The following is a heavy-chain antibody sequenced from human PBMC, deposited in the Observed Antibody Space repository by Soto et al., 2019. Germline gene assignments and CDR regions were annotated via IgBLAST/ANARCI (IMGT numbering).Heavy chain of an antibody. CDR1: GGSVSSGDYY. CDR2: IYYTGST. CDR3: AKKGEYYDYAGDWFDP. Sequence: SETLSLTCSVSGGSVSSGDYYWSWVRQPPGKGLEWIGYIYYTGSTSYNPSLKSRVTMSADTSKNLLSLYLQMNSLRAEDTAVYYCAKKGEYYDYAGDWFDPWGQGTLVTVSS. V-gene: IGHV4-61*03. J-gene: IGHJ5*02. D-gene: IGHD3-16*01.